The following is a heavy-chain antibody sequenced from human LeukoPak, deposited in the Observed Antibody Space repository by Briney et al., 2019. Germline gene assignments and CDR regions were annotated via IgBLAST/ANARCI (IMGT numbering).Heavy chain of an antibody. CDR1: GYTFTSYG. CDR2: ISAYNGNT. CDR3: ARDWRGYSYGYQFDP. D-gene: IGHD5-18*01. J-gene: IGHJ5*02. Sequence: ASVKVSCKASGYTFTSYGISWVRQAPGQGLEWMGWISAYNGNTNYAQKLQGRVTMTTDTSTSTAYMELRSLRSDDTAVYYCARDWRGYSYGYQFDPWGQGTLVTVSS. V-gene: IGHV1-18*01.